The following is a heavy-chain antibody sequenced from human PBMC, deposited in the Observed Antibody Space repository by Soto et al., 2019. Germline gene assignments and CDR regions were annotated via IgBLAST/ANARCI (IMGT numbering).Heavy chain of an antibody. J-gene: IGHJ6*02. CDR3: AREEDGSGWHGSLYYYGMDV. CDR2: ISSSSSTI. V-gene: IGHV3-48*02. D-gene: IGHD6-19*01. CDR1: GFTFSSYS. Sequence: EVQLVESGGGLVQPGGSLRLSCAASGFTFSSYSMNWVRQAPGKGLEWVSYISSSSSTIYYADSVKGRFTISRDNAKNSLYLQMNSLRDEDTAVYYCAREEDGSGWHGSLYYYGMDVWGQGTTVTVSS.